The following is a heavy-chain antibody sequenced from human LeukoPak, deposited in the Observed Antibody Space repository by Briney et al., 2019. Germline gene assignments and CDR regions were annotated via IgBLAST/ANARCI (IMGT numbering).Heavy chain of an antibody. D-gene: IGHD3-16*01. Sequence: SETLSLTCSVSDASISSYYWSWIRQSPEKGLEWIGYIYYSGYTDYNPSLQSRVLISVDTSRSQFSLNLTSVTAADTAIYYCAISEGSDAGFAYWGQGTLVTVSS. V-gene: IGHV4-59*01. J-gene: IGHJ4*02. CDR3: AISEGSDAGFAY. CDR1: DASISSYY. CDR2: IYYSGYT.